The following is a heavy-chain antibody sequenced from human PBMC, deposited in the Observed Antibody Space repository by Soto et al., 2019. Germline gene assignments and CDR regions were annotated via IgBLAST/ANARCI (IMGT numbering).Heavy chain of an antibody. D-gene: IGHD3-10*02. CDR2: INPNSGGT. CDR3: ARQWSGSNWLDP. CDR1: GYIFTVYY. Sequence: QVQLVQSGAEVKKPGASVKVSCKASGYIFTVYYMHWVRQAPGQGLEWMGWINPNSGGTNYAQKFQGRVTMTRDRSIRTAYMELSRLRSDDTAVYYCARQWSGSNWLDPWGQGTLVTVSS. V-gene: IGHV1-2*02. J-gene: IGHJ5*02.